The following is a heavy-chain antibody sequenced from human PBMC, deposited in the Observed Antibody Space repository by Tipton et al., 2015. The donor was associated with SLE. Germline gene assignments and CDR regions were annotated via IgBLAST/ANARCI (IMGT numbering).Heavy chain of an antibody. V-gene: IGHV1-18*01. J-gene: IGHJ4*02. CDR1: GYTFTAYG. CDR3: ARVRGEKYLAIFDF. CDR2: ISGYDGNT. Sequence: QLVQSGAEVKKPGASVKVSCKASGYTFTAYGITWVRQAPGQGLEWMGWISGYDGNTFYAQRFQDRVTMTTDPSTSTAYMELSGLRSDDTAMYYCARVRGEKYLAIFDFWGQGTQVTVSS. D-gene: IGHD2-21*01.